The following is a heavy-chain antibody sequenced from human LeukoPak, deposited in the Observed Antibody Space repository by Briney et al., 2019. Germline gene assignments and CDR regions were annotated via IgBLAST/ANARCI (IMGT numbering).Heavy chain of an antibody. CDR2: LSLYTERI. D-gene: IGHD4-17*01. V-gene: IGHV3-9*01. CDR1: GLKFDIYV. CDR3: TKDVTPGGADV. Sequence: GGSLRLSCAVSGLKFDIYVIHWVRQAPGKGLEWVSGLSLYTERIDYADSLKGRFIVFRDNTKHSVYLPMNSLTPEDSALYFCTKDVTPGGADVWGQGTTVTVSS. J-gene: IGHJ6*02.